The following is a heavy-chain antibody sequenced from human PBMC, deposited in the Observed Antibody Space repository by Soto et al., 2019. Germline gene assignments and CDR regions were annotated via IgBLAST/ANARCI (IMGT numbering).Heavy chain of an antibody. CDR3: ANFLPDFGVEFDAFDI. CDR2: ISGSGGST. Sequence: GGSLRLSCAASGFTFSSYAMSWVRQAPGKGLEWVSAISGSGGSTYYADSVKGRFTISRDNSKNTLYLQMNSLRAEDTAVYYCANFLPDFGVEFDAFDIWGQGTMVTVSS. V-gene: IGHV3-23*01. CDR1: GFTFSSYA. D-gene: IGHD3-3*01. J-gene: IGHJ3*02.